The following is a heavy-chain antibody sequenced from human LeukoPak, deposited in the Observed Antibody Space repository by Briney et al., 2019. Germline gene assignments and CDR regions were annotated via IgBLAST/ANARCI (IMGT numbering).Heavy chain of an antibody. Sequence: PGGSLRLSCAASGFTFKTYAMHWVRQAPGRGLEWVAVLSSDGDYKYYADSVKGRFTISRDNTKNSLYLQMTSLRAEDTAVYYCAKRGPGSPQSGKYYFDYWGQGTLVTVSS. V-gene: IGHV3-30*18. J-gene: IGHJ4*02. CDR2: LSSDGDYK. D-gene: IGHD3-10*01. CDR3: AKRGPGSPQSGKYYFDY. CDR1: GFTFKTYA.